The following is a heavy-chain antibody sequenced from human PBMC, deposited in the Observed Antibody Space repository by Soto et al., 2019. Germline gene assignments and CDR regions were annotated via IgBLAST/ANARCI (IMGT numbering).Heavy chain of an antibody. CDR2: INVYNGNT. CDR3: ARDTSRGEYDY. D-gene: IGHD3-10*01. J-gene: IGHJ4*02. CDR1: GYTSTRYG. V-gene: IGHV1-18*01. Sequence: QVQLVQSGAEVKKPGASVKVSCKASGYTSTRYGISWVRQAPGQGLEWMGWINVYNGNTNYAQKLQGRVTMTTDTSTSTAYLDLRSLRSDDTAVYFCARDTSRGEYDYWGQGTLVTVSS.